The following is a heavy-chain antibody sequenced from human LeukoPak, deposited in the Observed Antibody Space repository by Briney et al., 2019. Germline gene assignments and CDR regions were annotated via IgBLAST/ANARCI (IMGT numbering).Heavy chain of an antibody. CDR1: GFTFGSYW. D-gene: IGHD2-21*01. V-gene: IGHV3-7*01. J-gene: IGHJ4*02. CDR3: ARRVAVIAIGYHFDY. Sequence: GGSLRLSCAASGFTFGSYWMSWVRQAQGKGLEWVANIKPDGSEKYHVDSLRGRFTISRDNRKNSLYLQMNSLGAEDTAVYYCARRVAVIAIGYHFDYWGQGTLVTVSS. CDR2: IKPDGSEK.